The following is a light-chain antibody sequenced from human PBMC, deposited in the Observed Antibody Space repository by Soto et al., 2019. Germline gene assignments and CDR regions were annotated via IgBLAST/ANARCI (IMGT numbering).Light chain of an antibody. CDR2: EGT. CDR1: SSDVGSYNL. J-gene: IGLJ1*01. CDR3: YSSAGENLYV. Sequence: QSALTQPASVSASPGQSITIPCTGTSSDVGSYNLVSWFQQHPGKVPKLLIYEGTKRPSGLSDRFSGSKSGTMASLTISGLQAEDEANYYCYSSAGENLYVFGTGTKVTVL. V-gene: IGLV2-23*01.